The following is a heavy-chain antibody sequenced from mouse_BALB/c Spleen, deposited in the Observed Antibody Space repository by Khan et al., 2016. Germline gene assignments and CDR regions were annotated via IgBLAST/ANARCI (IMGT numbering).Heavy chain of an antibody. J-gene: IGHJ4*01. V-gene: IGHV9-2-1*01. CDR3: ARSRGSSYDYYAMDY. Sequence: QIQLVQSGPELKKPGETVKISCKASGYTFTDYSMHWVKQAPGKGLKWMGWINTETGEPTYADDFKGRFAFSLETSASTAYSQINNLKNEDTATYCCARSRGSSYDYYAMDYWGQGTSVTVSS. CDR1: GYTFTDYS. D-gene: IGHD1-1*01. CDR2: INTETGEP.